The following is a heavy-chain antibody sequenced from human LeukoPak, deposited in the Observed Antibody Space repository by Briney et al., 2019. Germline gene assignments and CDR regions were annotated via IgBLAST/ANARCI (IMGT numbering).Heavy chain of an antibody. Sequence: ASVKVSCKASGYTFTSYGISWVRQAPGQGLEWMGLISAYNGNTNYAQKLQGRVTMTTDTSTSTAYMELRSLRSGDTAVYYCARHSTRGKSNSHFDYWGQGTLVTVSS. V-gene: IGHV1-18*01. D-gene: IGHD3-10*01. CDR1: GYTFTSYG. CDR3: ARHSTRGKSNSHFDY. J-gene: IGHJ4*02. CDR2: ISAYNGNT.